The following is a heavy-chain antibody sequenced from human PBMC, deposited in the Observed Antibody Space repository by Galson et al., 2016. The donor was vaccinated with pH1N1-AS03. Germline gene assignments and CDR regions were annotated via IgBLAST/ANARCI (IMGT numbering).Heavy chain of an antibody. J-gene: IGHJ3*02. CDR2: IIPLLRLA. D-gene: IGHD3-10*01. CDR1: GGSFSSYT. CDR3: ARAPTYYFGLRAALDI. Sequence: SVKVSCKGSGGSFSSYTFSWVRQAPGQGLEWMGRIIPLLRLANYAQKFQGRVTVTADESTTTAYMELSSLRSEDTAVYYCARAPTYYFGLRAALDIWGQGTMVTVSS. V-gene: IGHV1-69*02.